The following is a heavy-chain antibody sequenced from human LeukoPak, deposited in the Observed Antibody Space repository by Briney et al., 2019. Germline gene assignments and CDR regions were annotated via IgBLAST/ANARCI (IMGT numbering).Heavy chain of an antibody. Sequence: SETLSLTCTVSGGSISSYYWSWIRQPPGKGLEWIGYIYYSGSTNYNPSLKSRVTISVDTSKNQFSLKLSSVTAAGTAVYYCARRQGRDWTQLDYWGQGTLVTVSS. V-gene: IGHV4-59*08. D-gene: IGHD1-1*01. CDR2: IYYSGST. CDR1: GGSISSYY. CDR3: ARRQGRDWTQLDY. J-gene: IGHJ4*02.